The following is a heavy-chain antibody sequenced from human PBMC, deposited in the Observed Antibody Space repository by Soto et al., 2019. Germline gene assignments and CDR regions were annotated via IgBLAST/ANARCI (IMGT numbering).Heavy chain of an antibody. D-gene: IGHD3-3*01. CDR1: GFTFSSYW. CDR2: INSDGSIT. CDR3: VRALDYDFWSGRDAIPLDYGMDV. Sequence: GSLRLSCAASGFTFSSYWMHWVRQVPGKGLVWVSRINSDGSITTYAASVKGRFTISRDNAKNTLHLQMKSLRVEDTAVYYCVRALDYDFWSGRDAIPLDYGMDVWGQGTTVTVSS. J-gene: IGHJ6*02. V-gene: IGHV3-74*03.